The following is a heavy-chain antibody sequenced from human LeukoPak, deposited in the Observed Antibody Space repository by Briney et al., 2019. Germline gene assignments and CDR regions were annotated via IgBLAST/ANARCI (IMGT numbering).Heavy chain of an antibody. D-gene: IGHD3-9*01. CDR1: GGSISSYY. J-gene: IGHJ1*01. Sequence: PSETLSLTCTVSGGSISSYYWSWVRQPPGKGLEWIGYIYYSGSTNYNPSLKSRVTISVDTSKNQSSLKLSSVSGAYTAVYYCARGSNRDYDILTGYYRVESFQNWGQSTPVTVSS. V-gene: IGHV4-59*01. CDR3: ARGSNRDYDILTGYYRVESFQN. CDR2: IYYSGST.